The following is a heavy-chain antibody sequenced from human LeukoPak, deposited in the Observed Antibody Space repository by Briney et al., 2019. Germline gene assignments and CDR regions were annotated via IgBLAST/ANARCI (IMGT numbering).Heavy chain of an antibody. J-gene: IGHJ4*02. CDR2: IRNDETEI. V-gene: IGHV3-30*02. CDR1: GFTFSSYA. Sequence: GGSLRLSCAASGFTFSSYAMHWVRQAPGRGLEWVSFIRNDETEIHYADFAKGRFTISRDKSKNSLYLQMDSLRPDDTALYYCAKDGGRYRFDFWGQGTMVTVSS. CDR3: AKDGGRYRFDF. D-gene: IGHD3-16*02.